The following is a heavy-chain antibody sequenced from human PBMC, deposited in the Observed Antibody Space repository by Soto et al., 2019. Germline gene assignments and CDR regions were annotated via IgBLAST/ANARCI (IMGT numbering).Heavy chain of an antibody. CDR2: IFWDDDK. D-gene: IGHD3-16*01. CDR3: AYRRRQGERYFEL. CDR1: GFSLSTTGVG. Sequence: QITLKESGPTLVKPTQTLTLTCTVSGFSLSTTGVGVGWIRQAPGKALEYLAIIFWDDDKYYSPPLKSRITTTEDTSENQLVLTLTDVAPVVTGTYSGAYRRRQGERYFELWRRGTLVPVSS. J-gene: IGHJ2*01. V-gene: IGHV2-5*02.